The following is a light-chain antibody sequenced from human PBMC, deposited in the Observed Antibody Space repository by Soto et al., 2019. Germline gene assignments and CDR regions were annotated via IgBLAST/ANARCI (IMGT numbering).Light chain of an antibody. Sequence: DIQMTQSPSSLSASLGDRVTITCRASQGIGVYLAWFQQKPGKVPRLLIYAASALQSGVPSRFSGGGSGSDFTLTIKRLQPEDVATYDCQKYNSAPLTFGGGTKVEIK. CDR2: AAS. CDR3: QKYNSAPLT. CDR1: QGIGVY. V-gene: IGKV1-27*01. J-gene: IGKJ4*02.